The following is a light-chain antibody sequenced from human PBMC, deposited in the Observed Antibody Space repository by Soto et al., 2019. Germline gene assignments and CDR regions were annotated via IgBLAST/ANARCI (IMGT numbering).Light chain of an antibody. J-gene: IGKJ1*01. Sequence: EIVVTQSPGTLYLSPGERATLSCRASQSVSNYLAWYQRKPGPAPRLLIYGASSRATGIPDRFSGSGSGTDFTLTISRLEPEDFAVYYCHQYGGSPQTFGQGTKVEIK. CDR3: HQYGGSPQT. CDR2: GAS. V-gene: IGKV3-20*01. CDR1: QSVSNY.